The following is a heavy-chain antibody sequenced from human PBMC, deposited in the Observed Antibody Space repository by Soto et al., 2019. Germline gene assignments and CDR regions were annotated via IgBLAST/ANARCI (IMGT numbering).Heavy chain of an antibody. J-gene: IGHJ6*02. D-gene: IGHD6-13*01. Sequence: GGSLRLSCAASGFTFSSYGMHWVRQAPGKGLEWVAVIWYDGSNKYYAESEKGRFTISRDNSKNTQYLQMNSLRAEDTAVYYCARVGNSSSQTFTDGMDVWGQGTTVSVSS. CDR3: ARVGNSSSQTFTDGMDV. CDR1: GFTFSSYG. CDR2: IWYDGSNK. V-gene: IGHV3-33*01.